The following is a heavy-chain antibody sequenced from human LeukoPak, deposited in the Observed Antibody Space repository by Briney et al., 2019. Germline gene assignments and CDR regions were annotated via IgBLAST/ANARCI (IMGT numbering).Heavy chain of an antibody. J-gene: IGHJ4*02. CDR3: ARYSDYNGAGSYLDY. V-gene: IGHV3-53*01. Sequence: PGVSLRLSCAASGFTVSTKYKSWVRQAPGKGPEWVSVLHSGGNTYYAESVEGRFTISRDNSKNTLYLQMNSLRVEDTAVYYCARYSDYNGAGSYLDYWGQGTLVTVSS. CDR2: LHSGGNT. CDR1: GFTVSTKY. D-gene: IGHD3-16*02.